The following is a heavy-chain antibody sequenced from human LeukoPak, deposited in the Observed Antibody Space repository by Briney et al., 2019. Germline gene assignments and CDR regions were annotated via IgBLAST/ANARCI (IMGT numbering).Heavy chain of an antibody. D-gene: IGHD3-9*01. J-gene: IGHJ4*02. V-gene: IGHV3-53*01. CDR1: GFTVSSNY. CDR2: IYSGGDT. CDR3: ARAILLTGSEYYFDS. Sequence: GGSLRLSCAASGFTVSSNYMGWVRQAPGKGLDWVSLIYSGGDTYYADAVKGRFTISRDNSKNTDYLQMNSLRPDDTATYYCARAILLTGSEYYFDSWGQGTVVTVSS.